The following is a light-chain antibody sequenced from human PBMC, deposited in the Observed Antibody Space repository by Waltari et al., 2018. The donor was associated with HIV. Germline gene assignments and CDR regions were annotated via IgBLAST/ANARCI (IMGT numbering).Light chain of an antibody. CDR3: AAWTDSLSGVV. J-gene: IGLJ2*01. CDR1: RSNIGSYY. V-gene: IGLV1-47*01. CDR2: RNN. Sequence: QSVLTQPPSASGTPGQRVTISCSGSRSNIGSYYVYWYQQLPGTAPKLLIYRNNTRPSGVPDRFSGSKSGTSASLAISGLRSEDEADYYCAAWTDSLSGVVFGGGTKLSVL.